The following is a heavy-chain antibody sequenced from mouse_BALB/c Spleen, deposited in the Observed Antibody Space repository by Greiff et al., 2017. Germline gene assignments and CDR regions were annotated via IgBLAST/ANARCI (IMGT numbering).Heavy chain of an antibody. D-gene: IGHD2-4*01. Sequence: EVMLVESGPELVKPGASVKISCKASGYSFTGYFMNWVMQSHGKSLEWIGRINPYNGDTFYNQKFKGKATLTVDKSSSTAHMELRSLASEDSAVYYCARDDYDVAMDYWGQGTSVTVSS. CDR3: ARDDYDVAMDY. CDR1: GYSFTGYF. V-gene: IGHV1-20*02. CDR2: INPYNGDT. J-gene: IGHJ4*01.